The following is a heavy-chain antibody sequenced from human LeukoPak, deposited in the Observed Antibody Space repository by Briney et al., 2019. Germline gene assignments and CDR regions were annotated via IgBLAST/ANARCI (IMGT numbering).Heavy chain of an antibody. J-gene: IGHJ4*02. D-gene: IGHD6-19*01. Sequence: SVKVSCKASGGTFSSYAISWVRQAPGQGLEWMGRIIPIFGTANYAQKFQGRVTITTDESTSTAYMELSSLRSEDTAVHYCARDYSSGHRGVDYWGQGTLVTVSS. CDR3: ARDYSSGHRGVDY. CDR1: GGTFSSYA. V-gene: IGHV1-69*05. CDR2: IIPIFGTA.